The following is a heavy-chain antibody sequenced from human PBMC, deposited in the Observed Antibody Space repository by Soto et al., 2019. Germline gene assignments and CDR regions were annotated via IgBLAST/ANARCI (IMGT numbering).Heavy chain of an antibody. Sequence: GGSLRLSCAASGFTFSSYGMHWVRQAPGKGLEWVAVIWYDGSNKYYADSVKGRFTISRDNSKNTLYLQMNSLRAEDTAVYYCARGHYGSGSYSLYGMDVWGQGTTVTVSS. V-gene: IGHV3-33*01. CDR3: ARGHYGSGSYSLYGMDV. D-gene: IGHD3-10*01. CDR1: GFTFSSYG. CDR2: IWYDGSNK. J-gene: IGHJ6*02.